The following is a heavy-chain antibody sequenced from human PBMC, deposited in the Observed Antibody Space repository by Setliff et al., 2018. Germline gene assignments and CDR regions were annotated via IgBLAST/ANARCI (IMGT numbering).Heavy chain of an antibody. V-gene: IGHV1-69*04. CDR2: FIPVLGKP. J-gene: IGHJ4*02. CDR1: GATLSGVV. CDR3: ATELRSPFWHFDL. D-gene: IGHD3-3*01. Sequence: SVKVSCKASGATLSGVVFSWVRQAPGHGLEWMGRFIPVLGKPNYAPRFQGRLTITVDTSTGTSYMDLRSLRSDDTAIYYCATELRSPFWHFDLWGQGSRVTVS.